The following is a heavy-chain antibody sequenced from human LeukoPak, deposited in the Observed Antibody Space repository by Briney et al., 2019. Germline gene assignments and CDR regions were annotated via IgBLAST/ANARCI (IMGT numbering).Heavy chain of an antibody. CDR3: AAGLGDTSGYYYVFGLS. V-gene: IGHV1-58*01. CDR1: GFTFTSSA. D-gene: IGHD3-22*01. J-gene: IGHJ4*02. Sequence: SVKVSIKASGFTFTSSAVQWVRQARGQRLEWIGWIVVGSGNTNYAQKFQERVTITRDMSTSTAYMELSSLRSEDTAVYYCAAGLGDTSGYYYVFGLSWGQGTLVTVSS. CDR2: IVVGSGNT.